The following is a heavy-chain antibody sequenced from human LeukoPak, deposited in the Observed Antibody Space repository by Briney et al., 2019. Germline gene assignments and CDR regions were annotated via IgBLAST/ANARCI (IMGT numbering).Heavy chain of an antibody. Sequence: GASVKVSCKASGYTFTGYYMHWVRQAPGQGLEWMGWINPNSGGTNYAQKFQGRVTMTRDTSISTAYMELSRLRSDDTAVYYCARDRSSGWLDNWFDPWGQGTLVTVSS. V-gene: IGHV1-2*02. CDR1: GYTFTGYY. D-gene: IGHD6-19*01. CDR2: INPNSGGT. J-gene: IGHJ5*02. CDR3: ARDRSSGWLDNWFDP.